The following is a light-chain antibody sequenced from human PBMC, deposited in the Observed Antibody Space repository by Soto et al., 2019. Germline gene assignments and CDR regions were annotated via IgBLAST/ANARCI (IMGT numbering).Light chain of an antibody. Sequence: QSALTQPASVSGSPGQSITISCTGTSSDVGGYNYVSWYQQHPGKAPKLMIYDVSNRPSGVSNRFSGSKSGNTASLTISGLQAEDDADYYCSSYTSSSTVVFGGETQLTFL. CDR1: SSDVGGYNY. J-gene: IGLJ2*01. CDR3: SSYTSSSTVV. V-gene: IGLV2-14*01. CDR2: DVS.